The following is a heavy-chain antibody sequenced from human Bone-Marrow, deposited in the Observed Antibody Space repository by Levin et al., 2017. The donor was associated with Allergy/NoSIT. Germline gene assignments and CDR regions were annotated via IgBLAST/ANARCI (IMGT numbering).Heavy chain of an antibody. J-gene: IGHJ6*03. CDR1: GASVNSGSNY. CDR2: IDYSGST. V-gene: IGHV4-61*01. Sequence: NAGGSLRLSCTVSGASVNSGSNYWSWIRQPPGKGLEWIGYIDYSGSTTYNPSLRSRVTISSDTSKNQFLLKLSSVTAADTAVYYCARDLDYYYYMDVWGKGITVTVSS. CDR3: ARDLDYYYYMDV.